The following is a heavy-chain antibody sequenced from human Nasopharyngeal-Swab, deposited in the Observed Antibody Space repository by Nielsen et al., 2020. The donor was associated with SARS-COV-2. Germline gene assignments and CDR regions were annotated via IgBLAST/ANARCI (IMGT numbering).Heavy chain of an antibody. J-gene: IGHJ4*02. D-gene: IGHD6-19*01. V-gene: IGHV1-2*02. CDR1: GYTFTGYY. CDR2: INPNSGGT. Sequence: ASVKVSCKASGYTFTGYYMHWVRQAPGHGLEWMGWINPNSGGTNYAQKFQGRVTMTMDTSISTAYMELSRLRSDDTAVYYCARDRGSGAGFDYWGQGTLVTVSS. CDR3: ARDRGSGAGFDY.